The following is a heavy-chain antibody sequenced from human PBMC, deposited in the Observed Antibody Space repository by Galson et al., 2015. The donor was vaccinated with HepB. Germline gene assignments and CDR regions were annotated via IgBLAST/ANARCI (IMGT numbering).Heavy chain of an antibody. V-gene: IGHV3-23*01. D-gene: IGHD6-19*01. CDR2: ISGRGVTT. CDR1: GFSFSNYA. CDR3: AKSKDSGWSYNAFDI. Sequence: SLRLSCAASGFSFSNYAMTWVRQPPGKGLQWVATISGRGVTTFHAASVKGQFTISRDNSKNTLYLEMNNLRADDTAVYFCAKSKDSGWSYNAFDIWGQGTMVTVSS. J-gene: IGHJ3*02.